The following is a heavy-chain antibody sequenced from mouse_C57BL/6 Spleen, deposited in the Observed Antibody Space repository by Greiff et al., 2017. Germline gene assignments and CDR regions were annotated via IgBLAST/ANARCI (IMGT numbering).Heavy chain of an antibody. J-gene: IGHJ1*03. CDR3: ARHGGYDYDVWYFDV. CDR2: ISSGGSYT. V-gene: IGHV5-6*01. CDR1: GFTFSSYG. D-gene: IGHD2-4*01. Sequence: EVQLVESGGDLVKPGGSLKLSCAASGFTFSSYGMSWVRQTPDKRLAWVATISSGGSYTYYPDSVKGRFTISRDNAKNTLYLQMSSLKSEDTAMYYCARHGGYDYDVWYFDVWGTGTTVTGSS.